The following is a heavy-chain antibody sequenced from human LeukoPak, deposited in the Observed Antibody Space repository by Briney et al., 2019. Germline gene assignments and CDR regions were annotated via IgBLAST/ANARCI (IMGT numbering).Heavy chain of an antibody. Sequence: GGSLRLSCAASGFTFSNYALTWVRQAPGKGLVWVSRITGDGSGANYADSVKGRFTISRDNAKNTLYLQMNSLRAEDTAVYYCARFAVTTAGDYWGQGTLVTVSS. CDR1: GFTFSNYA. CDR2: ITGDGSGA. V-gene: IGHV3-74*01. CDR3: ARFAVTTAGDY. D-gene: IGHD1-1*01. J-gene: IGHJ4*02.